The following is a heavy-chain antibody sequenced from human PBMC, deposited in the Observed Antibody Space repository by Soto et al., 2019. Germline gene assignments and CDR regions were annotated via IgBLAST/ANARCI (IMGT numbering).Heavy chain of an antibody. V-gene: IGHV3-7*01. Sequence: GGSLRLSCAASGFTFSSYWMSWVRQAPGKGLEWVANIKQDGSEKYYVDSVKGRFTISRDNAKNSLYLQMNSLRAEDTAVYYCARVGTIFGVVTTAFDYWGQGTLVTVSS. D-gene: IGHD3-3*01. CDR1: GFTFSSYW. CDR2: IKQDGSEK. CDR3: ARVGTIFGVVTTAFDY. J-gene: IGHJ4*02.